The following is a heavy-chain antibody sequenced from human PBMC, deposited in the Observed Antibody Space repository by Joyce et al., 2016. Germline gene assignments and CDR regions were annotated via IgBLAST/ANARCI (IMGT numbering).Heavy chain of an antibody. CDR3: ARDVSIAGKNAFDI. Sequence: EVQLAESGGGLVKPGGSLRLSCAASGFTFNDYSMNWVRQAPGKGLEWFSCIISRGNYMSYADSVKGRFSISRDNAKNSLYLQMNSLRAEDTAVYYCARDVSIAGKNAFDIWGQGTMVTVSS. D-gene: IGHD1-20*01. V-gene: IGHV3-21*02. CDR2: IISRGNYM. J-gene: IGHJ3*02. CDR1: GFTFNDYS.